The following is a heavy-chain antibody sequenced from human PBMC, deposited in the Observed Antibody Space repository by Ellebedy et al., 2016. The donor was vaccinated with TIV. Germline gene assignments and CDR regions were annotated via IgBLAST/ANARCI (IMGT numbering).Heavy chain of an antibody. CDR1: GFTFSTYW. D-gene: IGHD3-22*01. V-gene: IGHV3-30*18. CDR3: VKGGYDRSGYYAPPVEC. Sequence: GESLKISCAASGFTFSTYWMHWVRQAPGKGLEWVAVIANDESGRHYADSVKGRFTISRDNSKNTLDLQMNSLRVEDTAVYYCVKGGYDRSGYYAPPVECWGQGTLVTVSS. CDR2: IANDESGR. J-gene: IGHJ4*02.